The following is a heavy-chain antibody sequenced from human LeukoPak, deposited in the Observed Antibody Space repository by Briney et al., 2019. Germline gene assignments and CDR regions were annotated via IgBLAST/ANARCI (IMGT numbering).Heavy chain of an antibody. CDR3: AREKTRWFGELLPKNWFDP. V-gene: IGHV1-18*01. CDR1: GFTFASYG. Sequence: ASVKVSCKTSGFTFASYGITWVRQAPGQGLEWMGWISGYNGQTNYAQKFEGRVTMTTDTSTNTAYMELRSLRSDDTAVYYCAREKTRWFGELLPKNWFDPWGQGTLVTVSS. J-gene: IGHJ5*02. CDR2: ISGYNGQT. D-gene: IGHD3-10*01.